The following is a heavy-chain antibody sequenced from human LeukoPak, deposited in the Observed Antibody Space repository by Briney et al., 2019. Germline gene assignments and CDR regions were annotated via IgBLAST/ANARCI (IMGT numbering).Heavy chain of an antibody. V-gene: IGHV4-39*02. CDR1: GDSISRSTYY. Sequence: SETLSLTCTVSGDSISRSTYYWAWIRQPPGKGLEWIGSVYYGRSPYFNPSLESRATISVDTSKNHFSLEMSSVTAADTAVYYCARSSGTGTFSYWGQGTLVTVSS. CDR2: VYYGRSP. D-gene: IGHD6-25*01. CDR3: ARSSGTGTFSY. J-gene: IGHJ4*02.